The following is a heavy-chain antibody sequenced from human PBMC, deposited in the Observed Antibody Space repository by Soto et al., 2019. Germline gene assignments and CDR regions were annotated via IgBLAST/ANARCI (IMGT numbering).Heavy chain of an antibody. V-gene: IGHV1-8*01. J-gene: IGHJ4*02. CDR3: ATDSRWIQLWFDY. Sequence: ASVKVSCKAYGYTFTSYDINWVRQATGQGLEWMGWMNPNSGNTGYAQKYQGRVTMTRNTYISTAYMELSSLRSEDTAVYYCATDSRWIQLWFDYWGQGTLVTVS. CDR1: GYTFTSYD. CDR2: MNPNSGNT. D-gene: IGHD5-18*01.